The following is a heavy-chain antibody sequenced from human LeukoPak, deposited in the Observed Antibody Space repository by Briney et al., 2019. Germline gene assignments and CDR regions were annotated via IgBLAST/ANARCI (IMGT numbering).Heavy chain of an antibody. Sequence: SVKVSCKASGGTFSGYAISWVPQAPGQGLEWMGGIIPIFGTANYAQKFQGRVTITTDESTSTAYMELSSLRSEDTAVYYCERYSTLYSYDSSSDDAFDIGGQGTMVTVSS. V-gene: IGHV1-69*05. D-gene: IGHD3-22*01. CDR2: IIPIFGTA. CDR1: GGTFSGYA. CDR3: ERYSTLYSYDSSSDDAFDI. J-gene: IGHJ3*02.